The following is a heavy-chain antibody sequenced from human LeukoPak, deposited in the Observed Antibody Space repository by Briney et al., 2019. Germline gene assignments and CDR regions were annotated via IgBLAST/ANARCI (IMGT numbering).Heavy chain of an antibody. CDR1: GGSIGSYY. D-gene: IGHD6-19*01. V-gene: IGHV4-59*01. CDR3: ARSPRAVAETGAFDI. CDR2: IYYGGST. Sequence: SETLSLTCTVSGGSIGSYYWSWIRQPPGKGLEWIGYIYYGGSTNYNPSLKSRVTISVDTSKNQFSLKLSSVTAADTAVYYCARSPRAVAETGAFDIWGQGTMVTVSS. J-gene: IGHJ3*02.